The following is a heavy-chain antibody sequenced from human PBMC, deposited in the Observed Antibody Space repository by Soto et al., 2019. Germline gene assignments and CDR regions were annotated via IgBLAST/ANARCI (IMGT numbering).Heavy chain of an antibody. D-gene: IGHD3-9*01. CDR2: IIPIFGTA. Sequence: QVQLVQSGADVKKPGSSVKLACKSSAGTFSSYAISWVRQAPGQGREWMGGIIPIFGTANYAQKFQGRVTITADESTSTAYMELSSLRSEGTAVYYCASLILTGRLNEYWGQGNRVNVSS. CDR1: AGTFSSYA. J-gene: IGHJ4*02. V-gene: IGHV1-69*12. CDR3: ASLILTGRLNEY.